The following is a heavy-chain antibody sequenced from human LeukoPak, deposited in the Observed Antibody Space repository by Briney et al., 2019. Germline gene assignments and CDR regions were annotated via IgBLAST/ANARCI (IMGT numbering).Heavy chain of an antibody. Sequence: PGGSLRLSSAASGFSFSSYGMHWVRQAPGKGLEWVAVIAYDGSNEYYADSVKGRFTISRDNSKNTLYLQMNSLRAGDTAVYYCARENNAGDAFDFWGQGTVVTVSS. CDR3: ARENNAGDAFDF. CDR2: IAYDGSNE. V-gene: IGHV3-30*03. D-gene: IGHD1-14*01. J-gene: IGHJ3*01. CDR1: GFSFSSYG.